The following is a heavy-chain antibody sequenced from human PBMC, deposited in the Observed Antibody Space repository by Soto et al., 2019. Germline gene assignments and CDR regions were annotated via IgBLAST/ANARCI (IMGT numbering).Heavy chain of an antibody. CDR2: IDPSDSYT. D-gene: IGHD3-10*01. J-gene: IGHJ6*02. CDR1: GYSFTSYW. V-gene: IGHV5-10-1*01. Sequence: GESLKISYKGSGYSFTSYWISWVRQMPGKGLEWMGRIDPSDSYTNYSPSFQGHVTISADKSISTAYLQWSSLKASDTAMYYCARRARPPYYYGSGSYGEAKYGMDVWGQGTTVTVSS. CDR3: ARRARPPYYYGSGSYGEAKYGMDV.